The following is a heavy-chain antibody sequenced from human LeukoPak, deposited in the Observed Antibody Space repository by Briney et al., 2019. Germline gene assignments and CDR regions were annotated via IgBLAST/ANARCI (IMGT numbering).Heavy chain of an antibody. Sequence: ASVTVSFTASGFTLTNYDINWVRQAPGQGLEWMGWMNPINGNTGYARKFQGRVTMTRDTSISTAYMELRSLTSEDTAIYYCVRDGEGVAISVNFWFDPWGQGTLVTVSS. D-gene: IGHD3-10*01. CDR1: GFTLTNYD. CDR3: VRDGEGVAISVNFWFDP. CDR2: MNPINGNT. J-gene: IGHJ5*02. V-gene: IGHV1-8*01.